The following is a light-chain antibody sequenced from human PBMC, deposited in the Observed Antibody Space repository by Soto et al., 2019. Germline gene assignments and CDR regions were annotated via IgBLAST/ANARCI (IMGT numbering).Light chain of an antibody. CDR3: QQYNNWPLT. Sequence: EIVMTQSPATLSVSPGERATLSCRASQSVSSNLAWYQQKPGQTPRLLIYDASSRATGIPARFSGSESGTDFTLNISSLQSEDFAVYYCQQYNNWPLTFGGRTNVEIK. V-gene: IGKV3-15*01. CDR1: QSVSSN. J-gene: IGKJ4*01. CDR2: DAS.